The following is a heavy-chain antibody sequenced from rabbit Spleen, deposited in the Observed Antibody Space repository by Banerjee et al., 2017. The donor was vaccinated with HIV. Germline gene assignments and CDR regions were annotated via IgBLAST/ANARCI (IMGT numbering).Heavy chain of an antibody. J-gene: IGHJ4*01. V-gene: IGHV1S45*01. CDR2: IDPVFSVT. D-gene: IGHD4-1*01. Sequence: QEQLEESGGGLVQPEGSLTLTCTASGFSFSSGYDIVWVRQAPGKGLEWIGYIDPVFSVTYYANWVNGRFTISRDNAQNTLFLQLNSLTAADTATYFCVREVAAKFSLWGPGTLVTVS. CDR1: GFSFSSGYD. CDR3: VREVAAKFSL.